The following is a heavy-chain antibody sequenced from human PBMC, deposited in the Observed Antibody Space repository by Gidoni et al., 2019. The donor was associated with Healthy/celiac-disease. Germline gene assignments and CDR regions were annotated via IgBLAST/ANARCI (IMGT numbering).Heavy chain of an antibody. J-gene: IGHJ6*02. CDR2: INHSGST. CDR1: GGSFSGYY. D-gene: IGHD5-18*01. Sequence: QVQLQQWGAGLLKPSETLSLTCAVYGGSFSGYYWCWIRQPPGKGLEWIGEINHSGSTNYKPSLKSRVTIAVDTAKNQFSLKLSSGTAADTAVYYCARTYSYGYNYYYYGMDVWGQGTTVTVSS. V-gene: IGHV4-34*01. CDR3: ARTYSYGYNYYYYGMDV.